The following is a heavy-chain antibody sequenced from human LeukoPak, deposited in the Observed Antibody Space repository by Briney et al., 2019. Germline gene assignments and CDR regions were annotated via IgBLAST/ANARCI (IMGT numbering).Heavy chain of an antibody. CDR1: GGSISSYY. CDR2: IYYSGST. Sequence: PSETLSLTCTVSGGSISSYYWGWIRQPPGKGLEWIGYIYYSGSTNYNPSLKSRVTISVDTSKNQFSLKLSSVTAADTAVYYCARDGPYYYDSSGYGAFDIWGQGTMVTVSS. D-gene: IGHD3-22*01. J-gene: IGHJ3*02. V-gene: IGHV4-59*01. CDR3: ARDGPYYYDSSGYGAFDI.